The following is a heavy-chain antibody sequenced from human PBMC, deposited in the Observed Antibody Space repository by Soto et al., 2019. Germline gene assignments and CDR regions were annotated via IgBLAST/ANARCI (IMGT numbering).Heavy chain of an antibody. CDR1: GFTFSDYY. J-gene: IGHJ6*02. CDR2: ISSSSSYT. D-gene: IGHD6-19*01. V-gene: IGHV3-11*06. CDR3: ARAVAGPQYYYYGMDV. Sequence: GGSLRLSCAASGFTFSDYYMSWIRQAPGKGLEWVSYISSSSSYTNYADSVKGRFTISRDNAKNSLYLQMNSLRAEDTAVYYCARAVAGPQYYYYGMDVWGQGTTVTVSS.